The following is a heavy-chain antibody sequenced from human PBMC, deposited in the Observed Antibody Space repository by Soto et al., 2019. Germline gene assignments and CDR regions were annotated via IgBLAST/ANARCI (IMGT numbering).Heavy chain of an antibody. D-gene: IGHD3-16*01. V-gene: IGHV3-53*01. CDR2: IYSGETT. CDR1: GFIFRTYE. Sequence: GGSLRLSCAASGFIFRTYEMNWVRQAPGKGLEWVASIYSGETTYYADSVRGRFTISSDKSKNTLYFQLSSLRIEDTAVYYCTRDGGGLGRLSLFEYWGQGALVTVSS. CDR3: TRDGGGLGRLSLFEY. J-gene: IGHJ4*02.